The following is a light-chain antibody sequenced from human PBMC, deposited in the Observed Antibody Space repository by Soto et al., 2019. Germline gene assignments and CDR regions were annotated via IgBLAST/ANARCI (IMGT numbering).Light chain of an antibody. Sequence: EIVLTQSPGTLSLSPGERATLSCRASQSVSSSYLAWYQQKPGQAPRLLIYGASSRSTGIPDRFSGSGSGTDFTLTLTRLEPSDFEVYYWQHYRTSFGGVTKVEIK. J-gene: IGKJ4*01. CDR1: QSVSSSY. CDR2: GAS. CDR3: QHYRTS. V-gene: IGKV3-20*01.